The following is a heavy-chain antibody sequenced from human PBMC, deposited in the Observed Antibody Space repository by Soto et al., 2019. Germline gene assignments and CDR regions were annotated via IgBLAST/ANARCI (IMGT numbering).Heavy chain of an antibody. CDR3: PRVAIVVMGQRAPRKGRYNWCDP. J-gene: IGHJ5*02. CDR2: IYYTVAT. D-gene: IGHD1-26*01. V-gene: IGHV4-39*02. Sequence: SDPLSLTSTVSGDSIGSGQHYWRWVRQSPGKGLEWIGSIYYTVATYTNPSLRGRFTISSDMPKNQFFLTLRSVTAADPAVYYCPRVAIVVMGQRAPRKGRYNWCDPWGRGTLVT. CDR1: GDSIGSGQHY.